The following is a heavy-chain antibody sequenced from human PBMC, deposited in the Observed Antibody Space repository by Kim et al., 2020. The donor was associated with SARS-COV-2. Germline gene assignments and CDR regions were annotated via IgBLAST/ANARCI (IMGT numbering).Heavy chain of an antibody. D-gene: IGHD6-6*01. CDR1: GGSISSSSYY. CDR2: IYYSGST. Sequence: SETLSLTCTVSGGSISSSSYYWGWIRQPPGKGLEWIGSIYYSGSTYYNPSLKSRVTISVDTSKNQFSLKLSSVTAADTAVYYCARGIAARCWFDPWGQGTLVTVSS. CDR3: ARGIAARCWFDP. J-gene: IGHJ5*02. V-gene: IGHV4-39*01.